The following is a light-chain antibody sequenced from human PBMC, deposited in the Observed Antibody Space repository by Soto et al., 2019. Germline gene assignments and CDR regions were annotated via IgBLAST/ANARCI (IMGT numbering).Light chain of an antibody. V-gene: IGLV2-8*01. Sequence: QSVLTQPPSASGSPGQSVTISCTGTSSDVGGYKFVSWYQQHPGKAPKLIIYEVSQRPSGVPDRFSASKSGDTASLTVSGLQAEDEADYYCNSQTTSGIRVFGTGTKATVL. CDR3: NSQTTSGIRV. CDR1: SSDVGGYKF. J-gene: IGLJ1*01. CDR2: EVS.